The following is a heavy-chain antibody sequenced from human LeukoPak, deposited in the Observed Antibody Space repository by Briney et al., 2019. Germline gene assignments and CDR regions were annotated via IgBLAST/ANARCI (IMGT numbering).Heavy chain of an antibody. Sequence: PSETLSLTCSVSGDSISDYYWAWIRQPPGKGLEWIGYSGSTKYDPSLKSRVSISVDTSKSQFSLTLRSVTAADKAIYYCARTRRHYYGSGKNLTPWPAGMDVWGQGTTVCVS. CDR3: ARTRRHYYGSGKNLTPWPAGMDV. D-gene: IGHD3-10*01. CDR1: GDSISDYY. CDR2: SGST. J-gene: IGHJ6*02. V-gene: IGHV4-59*13.